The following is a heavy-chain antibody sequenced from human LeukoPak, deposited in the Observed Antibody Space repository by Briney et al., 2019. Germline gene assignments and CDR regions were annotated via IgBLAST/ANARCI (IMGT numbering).Heavy chain of an antibody. V-gene: IGHV3-66*01. CDR1: GFNVTGKY. Sequence: GGSLTLSCVASGFNVTGKYMSWVRQAPGKGLEWVSVIYTGGSTYYAESVKGRFSISRDNSKNTVYLQMNSLRAEDTAVYSCARDTEYYYGMDVWGQGTTVTVSS. CDR3: ARDTEYYYGMDV. D-gene: IGHD4-17*01. J-gene: IGHJ6*02. CDR2: IYTGGST.